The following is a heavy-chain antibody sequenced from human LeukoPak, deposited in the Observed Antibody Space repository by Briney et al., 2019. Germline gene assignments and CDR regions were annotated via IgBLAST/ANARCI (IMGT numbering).Heavy chain of an antibody. D-gene: IGHD3-3*01. Sequence: GGSLILSCAASGFTVSSNYMSWVRQAPGKGLEWVSVIYSGGSTYYADSVKGRFTISRDNSKNTLYLQMNSLRAEDTAVYYCARVKGGKYYDFWSGYWYFDLWGRGTLVTVSS. CDR2: IYSGGST. V-gene: IGHV3-53*01. J-gene: IGHJ2*01. CDR1: GFTVSSNY. CDR3: ARVKGGKYYDFWSGYWYFDL.